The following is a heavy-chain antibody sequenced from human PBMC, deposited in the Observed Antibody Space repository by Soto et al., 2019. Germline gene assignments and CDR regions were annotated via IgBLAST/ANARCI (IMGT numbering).Heavy chain of an antibody. D-gene: IGHD3-22*01. Sequence: QITLKESGPTLVKPTQTLTLTCTFSGFSLSTSGVGVGWIRQPPGKALEWLALIYWNDDKRYSPSLKSRLTITKDTSKNQVVLTMTNMDPVDTATYYCAHISGRYYDSSGYNPFDSWGQGTLVTVSS. CDR2: IYWNDDK. CDR3: AHISGRYYDSSGYNPFDS. J-gene: IGHJ4*02. CDR1: GFSLSTSGVG. V-gene: IGHV2-5*01.